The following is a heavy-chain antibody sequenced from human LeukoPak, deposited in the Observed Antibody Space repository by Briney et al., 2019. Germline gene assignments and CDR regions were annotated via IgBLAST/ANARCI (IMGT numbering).Heavy chain of an antibody. D-gene: IGHD5-18*01. CDR1: GFTFSSYA. Sequence: GGSLRLSCAASGFTFSSYAMHWVRQAPGKGLEWVAVISYDGSNKYYADSVKGRFTISRDNSKNTLYLQMNSLRAEDTAVYYCANDDEGYDYWGQGTLVTVSS. CDR3: ANDDEGYDY. V-gene: IGHV3-30*04. CDR2: ISYDGSNK. J-gene: IGHJ4*02.